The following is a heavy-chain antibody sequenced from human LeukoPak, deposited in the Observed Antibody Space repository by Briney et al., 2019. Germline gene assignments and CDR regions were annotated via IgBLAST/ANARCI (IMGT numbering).Heavy chain of an antibody. D-gene: IGHD4-17*01. V-gene: IGHV4-59*01. CDR1: GGSISSYY. CDR3: ATGYGDFRVEGRYFYS. J-gene: IGHJ4*02. Sequence: SETLSLTCTVSGGSISSYYWSWIRQPPGKGLEWIGYIYYSGSTNYNPSLKSRVTISVDTSKNQFSLKLSSVTAADTAVYYCATGYGDFRVEGRYFYSWGQGTLVTVSS. CDR2: IYYSGST.